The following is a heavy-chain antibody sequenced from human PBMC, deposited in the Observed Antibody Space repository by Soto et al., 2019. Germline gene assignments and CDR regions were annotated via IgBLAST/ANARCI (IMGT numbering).Heavy chain of an antibody. J-gene: IGHJ6*02. CDR1: GGSISSGGYY. D-gene: IGHD3-10*01. V-gene: IGHV4-31*03. CDR2: IYYSGST. Sequence: SETLSLTCTVSGGSISSGGYYWSWIRQHPGKGLEWIGYIYYSGSTYYNPSLKSRVTISVDTSKNQFSLKLSSVTAADTAVYYCARGSGSYPKPYGMDVWGQGTTVTVSS. CDR3: ARGSGSYPKPYGMDV.